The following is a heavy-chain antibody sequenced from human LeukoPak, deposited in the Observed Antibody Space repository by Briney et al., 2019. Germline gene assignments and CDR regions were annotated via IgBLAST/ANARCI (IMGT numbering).Heavy chain of an antibody. Sequence: PGGSLRLSCAGSGFTFSNYWMSWVRQAPGKGLEWVANIKTDGSAKYYVDSVNGRFTISIDNAKNSLYLQMNSLRAEDTAVYYCATYSSLNAREFQSWGQGTLVTGSS. V-gene: IGHV3-7*01. CDR1: GFTFSNYW. D-gene: IGHD3-22*01. CDR2: IKTDGSAK. CDR3: ATYSSLNAREFQS. J-gene: IGHJ1*01.